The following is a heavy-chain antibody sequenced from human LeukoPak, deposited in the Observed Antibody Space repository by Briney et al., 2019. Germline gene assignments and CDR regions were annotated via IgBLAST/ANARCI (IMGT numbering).Heavy chain of an antibody. D-gene: IGHD3-10*01. CDR1: GGSISSGGYY. CDR2: IYYSGST. J-gene: IGHJ4*02. V-gene: IGHV4-31*03. Sequence: SETLSLTCTVSGGSISSGGYYWSWIRQHPGKGLEWIGYIYYSGSTYYNPSLKSRVSISADTSNNQFSLKLSSVTAADTAVYYCARDRAPPRARFDYWGQGTLVTVSS. CDR3: ARDRAPPRARFDY.